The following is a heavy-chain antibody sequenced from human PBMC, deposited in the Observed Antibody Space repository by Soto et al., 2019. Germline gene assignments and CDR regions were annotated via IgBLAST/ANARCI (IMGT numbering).Heavy chain of an antibody. Sequence: GESLKISCKGSGYSFTSYWIGWVRQMLGKGLEWMGIIYPGDSDTRYSPSFQGQVTISADKSISTAYLQWSSLKASDTAMYYCARLSDYSNYVNYHYGMDVWGQGTTVTVSS. CDR2: IYPGDSDT. CDR1: GYSFTSYW. D-gene: IGHD4-4*01. V-gene: IGHV5-51*01. J-gene: IGHJ6*02. CDR3: ARLSDYSNYVNYHYGMDV.